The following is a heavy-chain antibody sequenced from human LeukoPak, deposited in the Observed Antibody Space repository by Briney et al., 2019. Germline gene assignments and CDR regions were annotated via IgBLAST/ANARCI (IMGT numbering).Heavy chain of an antibody. CDR2: ISSSSSTI. Sequence: GGSLRLSCAASGFTFSSYSMNWVRQAPGKGLEWVSYISSSSSTIYYADSVKGRFTISRDNAKNSLYLQMNSLRAEDTAVYYCARSGRGGDLDYWGQGTLVTVSS. D-gene: IGHD2-21*02. CDR3: ARSGRGGDLDY. J-gene: IGHJ4*02. CDR1: GFTFSSYS. V-gene: IGHV3-48*04.